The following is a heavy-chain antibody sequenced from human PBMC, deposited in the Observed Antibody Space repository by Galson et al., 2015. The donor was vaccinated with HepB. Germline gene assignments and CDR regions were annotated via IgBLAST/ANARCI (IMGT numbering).Heavy chain of an antibody. CDR3: AKGVYDFWSGYYMDY. CDR1: GFTFSRYG. Sequence: SLRLSCAASGFTFSRYGMHWVRQAPGKGLEWVAVISYDGSNKYYADSVKGRFTISRDNSKNTLYLQMNSLRAEDTAVYYCAKGVYDFWSGYYMDYWGQGTLVTVSS. V-gene: IGHV3-30*18. D-gene: IGHD3-3*01. J-gene: IGHJ4*02. CDR2: ISYDGSNK.